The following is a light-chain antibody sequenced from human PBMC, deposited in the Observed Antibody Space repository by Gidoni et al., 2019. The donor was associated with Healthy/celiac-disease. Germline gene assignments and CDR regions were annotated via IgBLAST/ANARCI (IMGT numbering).Light chain of an antibody. CDR1: ALPKQY. CDR2: KDS. CDR3: QSADSSGTHVV. V-gene: IGLV3-25*03. Sequence: SSALPQPPSVSVSPGQTARITCSGDALPKQYAYWYQQKPGQAPVLVIYKDSERPSGIPERFSGSSSGTTVTLTISGVQAEDEADYYCQSADSSGTHVVFGGGTKLTVL. J-gene: IGLJ2*01.